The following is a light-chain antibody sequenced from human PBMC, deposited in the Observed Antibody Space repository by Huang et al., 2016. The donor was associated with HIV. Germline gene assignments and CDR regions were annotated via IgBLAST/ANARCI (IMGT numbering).Light chain of an antibody. V-gene: IGKV2-40*01. CDR3: MQRIEFPYT. CDR2: TIS. CDR1: QSPLDSDDGNTY. Sequence: IVLTQTPLSLPVTPGEPASISCRSSQSPLDSDDGNTYLDWYLQKPGQSPKLLIYTISSRASGVPDRFSGSGSGTDFTLKISRVEAEDVGVYYCMQRIEFPYTFGQGTKLHVK. J-gene: IGKJ2*01.